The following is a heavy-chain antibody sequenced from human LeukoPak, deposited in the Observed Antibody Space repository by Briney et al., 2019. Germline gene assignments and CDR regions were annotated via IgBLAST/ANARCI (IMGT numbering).Heavy chain of an antibody. D-gene: IGHD3-10*01. V-gene: IGHV1-2*04. J-gene: IGHJ5*02. CDR3: AAGYYGSGSYYR. Sequence: ASVKVSCKASGYTFTAYYIHWVRQAPGQGLEWMGRINPNTGGTNSPQKFQGWVTMTRDTSINTVYMELRILRSDDTATYYCAAGYYGSGSYYRWGQGTLVTVSS. CDR1: GYTFTAYY. CDR2: INPNTGGT.